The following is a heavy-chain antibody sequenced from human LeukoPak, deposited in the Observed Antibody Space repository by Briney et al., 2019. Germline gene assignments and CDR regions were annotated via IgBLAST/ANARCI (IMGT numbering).Heavy chain of an antibody. V-gene: IGHV3-30*18. CDR1: GFTFSSYG. D-gene: IGHD6-13*01. J-gene: IGHJ4*02. Sequence: PGGSLRLSCAASGFTFSSYGMHWVRQAPGKGLEWVAVISYDGSNKYYADSVKGRFTISRDNSKNTLYLQMNSLRAEDTAVYYCAKDGGRSSSWYGYWGQGTLVTVSS. CDR2: ISYDGSNK. CDR3: AKDGGRSSSWYGY.